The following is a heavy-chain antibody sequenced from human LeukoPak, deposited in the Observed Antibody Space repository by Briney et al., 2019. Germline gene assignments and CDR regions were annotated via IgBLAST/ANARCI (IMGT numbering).Heavy chain of an antibody. V-gene: IGHV4-34*01. CDR2: INHSGST. D-gene: IGHD2-15*01. CDR1: GASFSGYY. J-gene: IGHJ4*02. Sequence: PSETLSLTCAVYGASFSGYYWSWIRQPPGKGLEWLGEINHSGSTNYNPSLKSRATISVDTSKNQFSLKLSSVTAADTAVYYCARGPCSGGSCLWYFDYWGQGTLVTVSS. CDR3: ARGPCSGGSCLWYFDY.